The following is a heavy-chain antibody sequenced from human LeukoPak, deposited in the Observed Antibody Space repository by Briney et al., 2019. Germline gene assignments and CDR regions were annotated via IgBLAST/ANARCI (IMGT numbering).Heavy chain of an antibody. CDR2: IYYSGST. Sequence: SFTSYWIGWIRQPPGKGLEWIGSIYYSGSTYYNPSLKSRVTISVDTSKNQFSLKLSSVTAADTAVYYCARYGGYVGANWGQGTLVTVSS. V-gene: IGHV4-39*01. CDR3: ARYGGYVGAN. CDR1: SFTSYW. J-gene: IGHJ4*02. D-gene: IGHD5-12*01.